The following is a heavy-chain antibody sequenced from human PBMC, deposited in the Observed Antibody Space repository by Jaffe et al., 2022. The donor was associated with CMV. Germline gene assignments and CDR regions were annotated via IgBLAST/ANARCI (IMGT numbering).Heavy chain of an antibody. CDR1: GFTFDDYA. CDR2: ISWNSGSI. Sequence: EVQLVESGGGLVQPGRSLRLSCAASGFTFDDYAMHWVRQAPGKGLEWVSGISWNSGSIGYADSVKGRFTISRDNAKNSLYLQMNSLRAEDTALYYCAKDIVGSIAVAGKKFGRDGYYYYGMDVWGQGTTVTVSS. J-gene: IGHJ6*02. CDR3: AKDIVGSIAVAGKKFGRDGYYYYGMDV. V-gene: IGHV3-9*01. D-gene: IGHD6-19*01.